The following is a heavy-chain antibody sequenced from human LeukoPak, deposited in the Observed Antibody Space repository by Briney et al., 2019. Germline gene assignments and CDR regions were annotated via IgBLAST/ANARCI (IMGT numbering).Heavy chain of an antibody. V-gene: IGHV3-23*01. CDR1: GFTFSSYA. CDR2: ISVSGGST. J-gene: IGHJ4*02. CDR3: AKDSLADIDY. D-gene: IGHD3-16*01. Sequence: GGSLRLSCAASGFTFSSYAMTWVRQAPGKGLEWVSGISVSGGSTYYADSVKGRSTISRDNSKNTLYLQMNSLRAEDTAVYYCAKDSLADIDYWGQGTLVTVSS.